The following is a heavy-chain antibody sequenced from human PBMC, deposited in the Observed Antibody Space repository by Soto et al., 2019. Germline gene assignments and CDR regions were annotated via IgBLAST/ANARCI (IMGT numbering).Heavy chain of an antibody. V-gene: IGHV4-39*01. J-gene: IGHJ4*02. CDR2: IYYSGRT. D-gene: IGHD6-13*01. CDR1: GGSISSSSYY. CDR3: ARHLNAAATTTI. Sequence: QLQLQESGPGLVKPSETLSLTCTVSGGSISSSSYYWGWIRQPPGKGLEWIGSIYYSGRTFYSPSLTSRVIVSVDTSQNHSYLDLSAVTAADTAVYYCARHLNAAATTTIWGQGTLVTVSS.